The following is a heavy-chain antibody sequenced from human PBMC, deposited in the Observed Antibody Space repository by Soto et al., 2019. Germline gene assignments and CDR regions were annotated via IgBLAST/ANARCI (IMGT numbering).Heavy chain of an antibody. J-gene: IGHJ4*02. D-gene: IGHD1-7*01. CDR2: ISPVTGGA. CDR3: GRGRSGELVVFY. V-gene: IGHV1-2*02. CDR1: GYTFTGHY. Sequence: QVQLVQSGAEVKKPGASVKVSCKASGYTFTGHYIHWVRQAPGQGPEWMGEISPVTGGAKYAQKFQGRVTMTRDTSSTTVYMELTNLSPDDTAVYYCGRGRSGELVVFYWGQGTLVSVSS.